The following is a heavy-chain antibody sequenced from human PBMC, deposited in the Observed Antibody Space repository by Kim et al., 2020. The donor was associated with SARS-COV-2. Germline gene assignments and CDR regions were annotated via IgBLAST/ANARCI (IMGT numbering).Heavy chain of an antibody. CDR2: ISAYNGNT. J-gene: IGHJ5*02. CDR3: SGAYGSGSYYNVGGWFDP. D-gene: IGHD3-10*01. Sequence: SVKVSCKSSGYTFTSYGISWVRQAPGQGLEWMGWISAYNGNTNYAQKLQGRVTLTTDTSTSTAHMELRSLRSDDTAVYYCSGAYGSGSYYNVGGWFDPWGQGTLVTVSS. V-gene: IGHV1-18*01. CDR1: GYTFTSYG.